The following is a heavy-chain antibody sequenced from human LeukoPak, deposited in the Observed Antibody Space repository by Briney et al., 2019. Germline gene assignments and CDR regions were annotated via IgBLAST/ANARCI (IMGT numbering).Heavy chain of an antibody. CDR2: INTDGSIT. Sequence: PGGSLRLSCAASGFTFSDYWIHWVRQAPGKGLVWVSRINTDGSITNYADSVKGRFSISRDNAKNTLYLQMSSLRAEDTAVYYGARNREPRTGFMVRKAYAYWGKETLVTV. CDR3: ARNREPRTGFMVRKAYAY. D-gene: IGHD3-10*01. V-gene: IGHV3-74*01. J-gene: IGHJ4*02. CDR1: GFTFSDYW.